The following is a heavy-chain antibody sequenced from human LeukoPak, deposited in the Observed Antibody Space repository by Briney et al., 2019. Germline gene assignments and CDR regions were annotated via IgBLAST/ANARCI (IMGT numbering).Heavy chain of an antibody. CDR2: ISSNGGNT. CDR1: GFTFSVFA. V-gene: IGHV3-64D*09. J-gene: IGHJ4*02. Sequence: GGSLRLSCSASGFTFSVFAMHWVCQAPGKGLEYVSAISSNGGNTYYADSVKGSFTISRDNSKNILYLQMSSLRAEDTAVYYCVKVDCSGGRCSFDYWGQGTLVTVSS. CDR3: VKVDCSGGRCSFDY. D-gene: IGHD2-15*01.